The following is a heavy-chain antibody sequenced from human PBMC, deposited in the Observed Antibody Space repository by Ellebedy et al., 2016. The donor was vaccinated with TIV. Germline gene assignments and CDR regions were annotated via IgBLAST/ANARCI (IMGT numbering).Heavy chain of an antibody. CDR3: ARYRPPDGSGSYYNDY. J-gene: IGHJ4*02. CDR2: IYYSGST. CDR1: GGSISSYY. V-gene: IGHV4-59*08. D-gene: IGHD3-10*01. Sequence: MPSETLSLTCTVSGGSISSYYWSWIRQPPGKGLEWIGNIYYSGSTYYNPSLKSRVTISVDTSKNQFSLKLSSVTAADTAVYYCARYRPPDGSGSYYNDYWGQGTLVTVSS.